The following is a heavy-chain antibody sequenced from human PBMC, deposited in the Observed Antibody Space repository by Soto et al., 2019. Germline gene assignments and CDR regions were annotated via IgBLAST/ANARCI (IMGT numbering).Heavy chain of an antibody. CDR3: ARAVASKFDP. Sequence: SETLSLTCAVSGASISSNTYYWDWIRQPPGKGLGWIGTIYYSGNTFYNPSLKSRVTISVDTSKNQFSLKLNSVTAADTAMYYCARAVASKFDPWGQGTLVTVSS. CDR1: GASISSNTYY. D-gene: IGHD5-12*01. V-gene: IGHV4-39*02. CDR2: IYYSGNT. J-gene: IGHJ5*02.